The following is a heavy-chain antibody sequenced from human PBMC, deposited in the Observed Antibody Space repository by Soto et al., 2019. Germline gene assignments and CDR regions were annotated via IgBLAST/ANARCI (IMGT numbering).Heavy chain of an antibody. D-gene: IGHD1-1*01. V-gene: IGHV4-31*03. CDR2: IYYSGST. Sequence: SETLSLTCTVSGGSISSGGYYWSWIRQHPGKGLEWIGYIYYSGSTYYNPSLKSRVTISVDTSKNQFSLKLSSVTAADTAVYYCARGHGNPEYYGMDVWGQGTTVTVSS. CDR1: GGSISSGGYY. J-gene: IGHJ6*02. CDR3: ARGHGNPEYYGMDV.